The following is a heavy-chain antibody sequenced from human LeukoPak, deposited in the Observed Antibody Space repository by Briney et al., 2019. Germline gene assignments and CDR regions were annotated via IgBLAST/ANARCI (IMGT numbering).Heavy chain of an antibody. V-gene: IGHV3-33*08. CDR2: IWYDGSNK. Sequence: GGSLRLSCAASGFTFSSYGMHWVRQAPGKGLEWVAVIWYDGSNKYYADSVKGRFTISRDNSKNTLYLQMNSLRAEDTAVYYCARKDYGDPGFDYWGQGTLVTVSS. CDR3: ARKDYGDPGFDY. CDR1: GFTFSSYG. J-gene: IGHJ4*02. D-gene: IGHD4-17*01.